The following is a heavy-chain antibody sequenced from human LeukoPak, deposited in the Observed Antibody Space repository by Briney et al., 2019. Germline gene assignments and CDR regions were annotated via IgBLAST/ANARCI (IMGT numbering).Heavy chain of an antibody. CDR3: AREESYYYYMDV. CDR1: GFTFSSYS. D-gene: IGHD3-10*01. J-gene: IGHJ6*03. V-gene: IGHV3-48*04. Sequence: GGSLRLSCAASGFTFSSYSMNWVRQAPGKGREWVSYISSSSSTIYYADSVKGRFTISRDNAKNSLYLQMNSLRAEDTAVYYCAREESYYYYMDVWGKGTTVTVSS. CDR2: ISSSSSTI.